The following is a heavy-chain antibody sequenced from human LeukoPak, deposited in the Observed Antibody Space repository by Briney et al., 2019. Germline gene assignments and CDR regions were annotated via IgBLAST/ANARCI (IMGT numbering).Heavy chain of an antibody. V-gene: IGHV4-34*01. D-gene: IGHD3-9*01. CDR3: ATRGYYDILTGYPVGWFFDY. Sequence: SETLSLTCAVYGGSFSGYYWSWIRQPPGKGLEWIGEINHSGSTNYNPSLKSRVTISVDTSKNQFPLKLSSVTAADTAVYYCATRGYYDILTGYPVGWFFDYWGQGTLVTVSS. CDR1: GGSFSGYY. J-gene: IGHJ4*02. CDR2: INHSGST.